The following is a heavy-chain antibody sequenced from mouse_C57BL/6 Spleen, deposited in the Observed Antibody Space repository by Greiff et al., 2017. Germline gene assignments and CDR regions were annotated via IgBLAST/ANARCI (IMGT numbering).Heavy chain of an antibody. CDR3: ARADGPDYFDY. J-gene: IGHJ2*01. CDR2: IDPSDSET. V-gene: IGHV1-52*01. CDR1: GYTFTSSW. Sequence: VQLQQPGAELVRPGSSVKLSCKASGYTFTSSWMHWVKPRPIQGLEWIGNIDPSDSETHYNQKFKDKATLTVDKSSSTAYIQLSSLTSEDSAVYYCARADGPDYFDYWGQGTTLTVSS. D-gene: IGHD2-3*01.